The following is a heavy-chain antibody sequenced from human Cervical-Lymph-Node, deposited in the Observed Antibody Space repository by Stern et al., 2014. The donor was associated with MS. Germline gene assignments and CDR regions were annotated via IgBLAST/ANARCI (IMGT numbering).Heavy chain of an antibody. V-gene: IGHV1-69*01. J-gene: IGHJ4*02. Sequence: QVQLVESGAEVKKPGSSLKVSCKASGGTFSTIEISWVRKAPGQGLEWLGGINPLFGTTHYAQKVQGRATIVADESTNTVNMKLSSLRSEDTAVYYCVRDQGGIAATWGQGTQVTVSS. D-gene: IGHD6-13*01. CDR1: GGTFSTIE. CDR3: VRDQGGIAAT. CDR2: INPLFGTT.